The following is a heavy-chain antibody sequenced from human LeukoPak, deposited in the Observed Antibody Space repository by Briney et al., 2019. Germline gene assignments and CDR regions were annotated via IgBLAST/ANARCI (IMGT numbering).Heavy chain of an antibody. J-gene: IGHJ4*02. CDR1: GYTFTDYY. V-gene: IGHV1-2*02. CDR2: INPNGGGT. CDR3: ARDLTYYDSSGYSTDF. D-gene: IGHD3-22*01. Sequence: ASVKVSCKASGYTFTDYYMHWVRQATGQGLEWIGWINPNGGGTNYAQKFQGRVTMTRDTSISTAYMELNRLRSDDTAVYYCARDLTYYDSSGYSTDFWGQGTLVTVSS.